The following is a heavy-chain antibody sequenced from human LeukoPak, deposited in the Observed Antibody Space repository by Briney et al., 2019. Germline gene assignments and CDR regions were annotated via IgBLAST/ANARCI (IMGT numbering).Heavy chain of an antibody. CDR2: INHSGST. CDR1: GGSISSYY. D-gene: IGHD2-2*01. Sequence: PSETLSLTCTVSGGSISSYYWTWIRQPPGKGLEWIGEINHSGSTNYNPSLKSRVTISVDTSKNQFSLKLSSVTAADTAVYYCARPLGYCSSTSCPQSWFDPWGQGTLVTVSS. CDR3: ARPLGYCSSTSCPQSWFDP. J-gene: IGHJ5*02. V-gene: IGHV4-34*01.